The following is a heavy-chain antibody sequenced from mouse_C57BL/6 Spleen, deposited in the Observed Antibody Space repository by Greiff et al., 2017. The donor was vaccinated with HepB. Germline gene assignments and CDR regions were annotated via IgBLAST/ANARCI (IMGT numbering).Heavy chain of an antibody. D-gene: IGHD2-3*01. CDR3: ARGDGYYPIAY. V-gene: IGHV1-55*01. J-gene: IGHJ3*01. CDR1: GYTFTSYW. CDR2: IYPGSGST. Sequence: VKLQQPGAELVKPGASVKMSCKASGYTFTSYWITWVKQRPGQGLEWIGDIYPGSGSTNYNEKFKSKATLTVDTSSSTAYMQLSSLTSEDSAVYYCARGDGYYPIAYWGQGTLVTVSA.